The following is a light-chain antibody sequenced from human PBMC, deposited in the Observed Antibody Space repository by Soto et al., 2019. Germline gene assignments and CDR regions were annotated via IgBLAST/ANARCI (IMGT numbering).Light chain of an antibody. J-gene: IGKJ4*01. V-gene: IGKV3-11*01. CDR3: QQRSNWPLT. CDR2: DAS. Sequence: LTQSPATLSLSPGERATLSCRASQSVSSYLAWYQQKPGQAPRLLISDASNRATGIPARFSGSGSGTDFTLTISSLEPEDFAVYYCQQRSNWPLTFGGGTKVEIK. CDR1: QSVSSY.